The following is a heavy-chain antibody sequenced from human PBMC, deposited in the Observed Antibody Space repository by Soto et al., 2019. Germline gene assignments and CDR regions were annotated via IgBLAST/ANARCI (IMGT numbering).Heavy chain of an antibody. CDR2: IYYSGST. CDR1: GGSISSGGYY. V-gene: IGHV4-31*03. J-gene: IGHJ4*02. Sequence: LSLTCTVSGGSISSGGYYWSWIRQHPGKGLEWIGYIYYSGSTYYNPSLKSRVTISVDTSKNQFSLKLSSVTAADTAVYYCASYTIFGVVHFDHWGQGTLVTVSS. CDR3: ASYTIFGVVHFDH. D-gene: IGHD3-3*01.